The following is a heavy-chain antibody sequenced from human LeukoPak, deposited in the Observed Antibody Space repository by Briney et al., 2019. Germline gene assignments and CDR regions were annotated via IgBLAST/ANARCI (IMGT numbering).Heavy chain of an antibody. CDR2: ISAYNGNT. J-gene: IGHJ4*02. V-gene: IGHV1-18*01. D-gene: IGHD3-16*02. CDR3: ARVMGGSYLDY. CDR1: GYSFTSFP. Sequence: ASVKVSCEASGYSFTSFPIIWVRQAPGQGLEWMGWISAYNGNTNYAQKLQGRVTMTTDTSTSTAFMELRSLTSDDTAVYYCARVMGGSYLDYWGQGTLVIVSS.